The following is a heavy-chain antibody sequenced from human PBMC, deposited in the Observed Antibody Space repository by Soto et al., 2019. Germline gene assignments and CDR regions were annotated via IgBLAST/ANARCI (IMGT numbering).Heavy chain of an antibody. CDR3: ARHSTLDYDILTGYPTYYYYGMDV. Sequence: GESLKSSCKGSGYSFTSYWIGWVRQMPGKGLEWMGIIYPGDSDTRYSPSFQGQVTISADKSISTAYLQWSSLKASDTAMYYCARHSTLDYDILTGYPTYYYYGMDVWGKGTTVTVSS. D-gene: IGHD3-9*01. J-gene: IGHJ6*04. CDR2: IYPGDSDT. CDR1: GYSFTSYW. V-gene: IGHV5-51*01.